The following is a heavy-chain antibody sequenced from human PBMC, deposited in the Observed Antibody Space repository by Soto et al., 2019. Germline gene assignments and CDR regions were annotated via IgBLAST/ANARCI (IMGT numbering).Heavy chain of an antibody. CDR2: IDNAGGVT. CDR3: ARDQTVAGPTTFDY. Sequence: EVQLVESGGGLVQPGGSLRLSCAASGFTFRTYWMHWVRQTPGKGLVWVSRIDNAGGVTTYADSVKGRFTISRDNAKNTLYLQMNRLRAEDTAVYYCARDQTVAGPTTFDYCGQGTLVTVSS. D-gene: IGHD6-19*01. CDR1: GFTFRTYW. J-gene: IGHJ4*02. V-gene: IGHV3-74*01.